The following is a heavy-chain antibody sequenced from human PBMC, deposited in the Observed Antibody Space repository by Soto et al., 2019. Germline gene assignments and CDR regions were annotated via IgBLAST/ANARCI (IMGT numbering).Heavy chain of an antibody. Sequence: QVHLVQSGAEVKKPGASVKVSCKASGYTFTSYGITWVRQAPGQGLEWMGWISAHNGNTDYAQKRQGRVIVTRATSTITAYMELRSLISDDTAVYYCARGRYGDYWGQGALVTVSS. J-gene: IGHJ4*02. V-gene: IGHV1-18*01. CDR3: ARGRYGDY. CDR1: GYTFTSYG. CDR2: ISAHNGNT. D-gene: IGHD1-1*01.